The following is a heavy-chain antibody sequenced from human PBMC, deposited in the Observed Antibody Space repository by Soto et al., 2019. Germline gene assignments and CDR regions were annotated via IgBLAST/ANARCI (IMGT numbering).Heavy chain of an antibody. D-gene: IGHD1-26*01. CDR3: AREGSLVGAMDL. Sequence: QVQLVQSGAEVKKPGASVKVSCKASGYTFPASYMHWVRQAPGQGLEWMGWINPNSGGTNYAQKFQGRVSMTRDTSISFAYMEIKRLRSADTAVYYCAREGSLVGAMDLWGQGTLVTVSS. CDR2: INPNSGGT. CDR1: GYTFPASY. V-gene: IGHV1-2*02. J-gene: IGHJ5*02.